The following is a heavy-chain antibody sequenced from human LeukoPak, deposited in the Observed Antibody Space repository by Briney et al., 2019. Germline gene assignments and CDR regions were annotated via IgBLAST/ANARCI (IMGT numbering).Heavy chain of an antibody. V-gene: IGHV1-2*06. J-gene: IGHJ5*02. D-gene: IGHD3/OR15-3a*01. Sequence: ASVNVCCKASAYTFTGDYINWLRKAPGLVLEWMGRINTNRGGKTHAQKVHDRVTMTRDTSISTAYMERSRLKSNDTAVYYCARVGVDLWFDPWGQGTLVTVSS. CDR3: ARVGVDLWFDP. CDR1: AYTFTGDY. CDR2: INTNRGGK.